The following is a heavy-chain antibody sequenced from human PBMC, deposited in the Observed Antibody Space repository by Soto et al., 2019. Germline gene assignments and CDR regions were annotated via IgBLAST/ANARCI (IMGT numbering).Heavy chain of an antibody. J-gene: IGHJ4*02. Sequence: ALVKVSCKASGYTFTSYYMHWVRQAPGQGLEWMGIINPSGGSTSYAQKFQGRVTMTRDTSTSTVYMELSSLRSEDTAVYYCARDLPGTIFGVVTGLYYFDYWGQGTLVTVS. V-gene: IGHV1-46*01. CDR1: GYTFTSYY. D-gene: IGHD3-3*01. CDR3: ARDLPGTIFGVVTGLYYFDY. CDR2: INPSGGST.